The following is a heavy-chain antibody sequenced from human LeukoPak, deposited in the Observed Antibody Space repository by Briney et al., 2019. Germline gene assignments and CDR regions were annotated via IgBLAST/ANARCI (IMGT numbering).Heavy chain of an antibody. CDR3: ARGYSMVRGVSYYYMDV. J-gene: IGHJ6*03. Sequence: GGSLRLSCAASGFTFSSYSMNWVRQAPGKGLEWVSCISSSSSYIYYADSVKGRFTISRDNAKNSLYLQMNSLRAEDTAVYYCARGYSMVRGVSYYYMDVWGKGTTVTISS. V-gene: IGHV3-21*01. D-gene: IGHD3-10*01. CDR1: GFTFSSYS. CDR2: ISSSSSYI.